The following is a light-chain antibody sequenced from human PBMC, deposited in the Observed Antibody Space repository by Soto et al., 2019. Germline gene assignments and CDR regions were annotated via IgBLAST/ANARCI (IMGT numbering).Light chain of an antibody. J-gene: IGKJ4*01. CDR1: QSIRSN. CDR3: QQYDNWPLT. CDR2: GAS. Sequence: EVVMTQFPATLSVSPGEGATLYCRASQSIRSNLAWYQKKPGQAHRLLIYGASTRATAVPARFSDSGSGTEFTLTISSLQSEDFAVYYCQQYDNWPLTFGGGTQVEIK. V-gene: IGKV3-15*01.